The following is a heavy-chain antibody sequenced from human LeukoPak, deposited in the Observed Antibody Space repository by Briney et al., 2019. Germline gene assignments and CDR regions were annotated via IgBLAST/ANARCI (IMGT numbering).Heavy chain of an antibody. CDR3: ARDPKYYYGSSGYYSLDY. D-gene: IGHD3-22*01. CDR2: ISAYNGNT. V-gene: IGHV1-18*01. J-gene: IGHJ4*02. CDR1: GYTFTSYG. Sequence: GASVKVSCKASGYTFTSYGISWVRQAPGRGLEWMGWISAYNGNTNYAQKLQGRVTMTTDTSTSTAYMELRSLRSDDTAVYYCARDPKYYYGSSGYYSLDYWGQGTLVTVSS.